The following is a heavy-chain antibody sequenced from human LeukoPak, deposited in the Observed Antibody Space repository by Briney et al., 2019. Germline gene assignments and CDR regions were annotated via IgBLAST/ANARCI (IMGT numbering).Heavy chain of an antibody. CDR3: ANWPHDAFDI. CDR1: ELTFSFYA. J-gene: IGHJ3*02. CDR2: ISGSGGST. V-gene: IGHV3-23*01. Sequence: GGSLRLSCAGSELTFSFYAMTWVRQAPGKGLEWVSGISGSGGSTHYADSVKGRFTISRDDSKNTLYLQMNSLRVEDTAVYYCANWPHDAFDIWGQGTMVTVSS.